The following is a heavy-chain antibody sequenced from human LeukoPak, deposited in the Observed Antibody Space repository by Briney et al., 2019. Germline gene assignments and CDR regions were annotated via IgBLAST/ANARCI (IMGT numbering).Heavy chain of an antibody. Sequence: PGGSLRLSCAASGFTFSSYGMHWVRQAPGKGLEWVAVIWYDGSNKYYADSVKGRFTISRDNSKNTLYLQMNSLRAEDTAVYYCARDGPDGVPAFDYWGQGTLVTVSS. CDR2: IWYDGSNK. J-gene: IGHJ4*02. V-gene: IGHV3-33*01. CDR1: GFTFSSYG. CDR3: ARDGPDGVPAFDY. D-gene: IGHD4-17*01.